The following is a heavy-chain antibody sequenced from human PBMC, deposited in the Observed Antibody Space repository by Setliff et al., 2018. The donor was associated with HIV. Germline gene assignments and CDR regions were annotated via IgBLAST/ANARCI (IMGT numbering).Heavy chain of an antibody. Sequence: SETLSLTCTVSGGSIGSGTYYWSWIRQPAGNELEWIGHIYNSGSTNYNPSLKSRVTVSVDTSKNQFSLILTSVTAADTAVYYCARAKRGYYMDVWGEGTTVTVSS. CDR2: IYNSGST. J-gene: IGHJ6*03. CDR3: ARAKRGYYMDV. CDR1: GGSIGSGTYY. V-gene: IGHV4-61*09.